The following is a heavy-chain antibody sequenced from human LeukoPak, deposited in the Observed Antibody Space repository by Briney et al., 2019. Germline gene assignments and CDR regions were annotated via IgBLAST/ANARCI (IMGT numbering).Heavy chain of an antibody. V-gene: IGHV3-49*03. J-gene: IGHJ4*02. CDR2: IRSKAYGGTT. CDR1: GFTLGDYA. Sequence: GGSLRLSCTASGFTLGDYAMSWFRQAPGKGLEWVGFIRSKAYGGTTEYAASVKGRFTISRDDSKSIAYLQMNSLKTEDTAVYYCTRDYYGSGSSRFDYWGQGTLVTVSS. CDR3: TRDYYGSGSSRFDY. D-gene: IGHD3-10*01.